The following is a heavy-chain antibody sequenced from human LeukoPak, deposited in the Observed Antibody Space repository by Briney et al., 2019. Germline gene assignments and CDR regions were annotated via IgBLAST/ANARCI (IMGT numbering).Heavy chain of an antibody. CDR2: IYYSGST. Sequence: PSETLSLTCSVSGGPISSSPYYWCWIRQSPGKGLERIGNIYYSGSTHYNPSLKSQLTISVDTSKNLFSLKLTSVTAADTAIYYCARQWYSSGWYGDWGQGILVTVSS. D-gene: IGHD6-19*01. V-gene: IGHV4-39*01. CDR1: GGPISSSPYY. CDR3: ARQWYSSGWYGD. J-gene: IGHJ4*02.